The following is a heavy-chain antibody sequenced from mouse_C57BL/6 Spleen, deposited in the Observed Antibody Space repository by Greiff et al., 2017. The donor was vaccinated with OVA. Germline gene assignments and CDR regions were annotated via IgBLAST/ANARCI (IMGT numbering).Heavy chain of an antibody. V-gene: IGHV5-9-1*02. J-gene: IGHJ4*01. CDR1: GFTFSSYA. D-gene: IGHD3-3*01. CDR3: TRDLGDVNYAMDY. CDR2: ISSGGDYI. Sequence: EVQRVESGEGLVKPGGSLKLSCAASGFTFSSYAMSWVRQTPEKRLEWVAYISSGGDYIYYADTVKGRFTISRDNARNTLYLQMSSLKSEDTAMYYCTRDLGDVNYAMDYWGQGTSVTVSS.